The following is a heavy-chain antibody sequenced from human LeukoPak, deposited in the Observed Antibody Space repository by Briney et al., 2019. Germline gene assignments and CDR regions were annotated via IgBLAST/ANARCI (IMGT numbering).Heavy chain of an antibody. D-gene: IGHD3-22*01. CDR1: GDSISSGGYS. J-gene: IGHJ5*02. V-gene: IGHV4-30-2*01. CDR2: IYHSGST. CDR3: ARAAQDYYDRLNWFDP. Sequence: SESLSLTCAVSGDSISSGGYSWSWIRQPPGKGLEWIGYIYHSGSTYYNPSLMSLVTISIDRSKNQFSLKLSSVTAADTAVYYCARAAQDYYDRLNWFDPWGQGTLVTVSS.